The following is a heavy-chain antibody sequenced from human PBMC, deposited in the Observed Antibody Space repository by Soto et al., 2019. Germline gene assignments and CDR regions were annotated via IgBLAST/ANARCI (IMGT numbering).Heavy chain of an antibody. CDR3: ARVPDPAYFFDSSGYYFRSIDY. CDR1: GGTFSSYA. CDR2: IIPIFGTA. Sequence: PRASVKVSCKASGGTFSSYAISWVRQAPGQGLEWMGGIIPIFGTANYAQKFQGRATITADESTSTAYMELSSLRSEDTAVYYCARVPDPAYFFDSSGYYFRSIDYWGPGILVTVSS. V-gene: IGHV1-69*13. J-gene: IGHJ4*02. D-gene: IGHD3-22*01.